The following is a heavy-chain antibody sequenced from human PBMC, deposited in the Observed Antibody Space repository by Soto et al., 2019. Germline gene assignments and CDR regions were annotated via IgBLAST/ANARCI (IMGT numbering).Heavy chain of an antibody. Sequence: GSLSLSCAASGFTFSSYAMHWVRQAPGKGLEWVAVISYDGSNKYYADSVKGRFTISRDNSKNTLYLQMNSLRAEDTAVYHCARQHTVVNPVGAFDIWGQGTMVTVSS. CDR1: GFTFSSYA. J-gene: IGHJ3*02. CDR2: ISYDGSNK. CDR3: ARQHTVVNPVGAFDI. V-gene: IGHV3-30-3*01. D-gene: IGHD2-21*01.